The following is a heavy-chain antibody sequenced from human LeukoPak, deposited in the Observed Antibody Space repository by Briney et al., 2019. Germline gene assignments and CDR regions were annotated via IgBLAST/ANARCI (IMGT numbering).Heavy chain of an antibody. CDR1: GFIFSNYR. D-gene: IGHD5/OR15-5a*01. Sequence: QPGGTLRLSCPAYGFIFSNYRMHRVRQAPGQGLVWVSRVNNDGSSTTYADSVKGRFTISRDNAKNTLYLQMNSLRAEATAVYYCAKGGLRVTDYWGQGTLVTVSS. CDR2: VNNDGSST. CDR3: AKGGLRVTDY. V-gene: IGHV3-74*03. J-gene: IGHJ4*02.